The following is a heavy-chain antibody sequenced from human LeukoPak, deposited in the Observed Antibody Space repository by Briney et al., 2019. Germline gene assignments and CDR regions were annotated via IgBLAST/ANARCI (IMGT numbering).Heavy chain of an antibody. CDR3: AIFPVGIAAAGTLY. V-gene: IGHV4-34*01. Sequence: SETLSLTCAVYGGSFSGYYWSWVRQPPGKGLEWIGEINHSGSTNYNPSLKSRVTISVDTSQNQFSLELSSVTAADTAVYYCAIFPVGIAAAGTLYWGQGTLVTVSS. J-gene: IGHJ4*02. D-gene: IGHD6-13*01. CDR2: INHSGST. CDR1: GGSFSGYY.